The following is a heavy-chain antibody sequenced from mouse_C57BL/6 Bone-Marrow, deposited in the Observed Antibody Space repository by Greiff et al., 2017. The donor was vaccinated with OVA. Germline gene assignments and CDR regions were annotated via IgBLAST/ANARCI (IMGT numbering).Heavy chain of an antibody. CDR3: ARHGARRGFDY. V-gene: IGHV5-12*01. Sequence: EVKLMESGGGLVQPGGSLKLSCAASGFTFSDYYMYWVRQTPEKRLEWVAYISNGGGSTYYPDTVKGRFTISRDNAKNTLYLQMSRLKSEDTAMYYCARHGARRGFDYWGQGTTLTVSS. D-gene: IGHD2-12*01. CDR2: ISNGGGST. CDR1: GFTFSDYY. J-gene: IGHJ2*01.